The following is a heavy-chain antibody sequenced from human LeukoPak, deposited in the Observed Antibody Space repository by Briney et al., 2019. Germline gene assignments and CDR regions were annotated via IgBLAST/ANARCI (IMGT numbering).Heavy chain of an antibody. D-gene: IGHD3-3*01. Sequence: GGSLRLSCAASRFTFSDYYMSSIRQAPGKGLEWVSYISSSGSTIYYADSVKGRFTISRDKAKNSLYLQMNSLRAEDTAVYYCARSTDDFWSGYYTEPLDYWGQGTLVTVSS. J-gene: IGHJ4*02. CDR1: RFTFSDYY. CDR2: ISSSGSTI. V-gene: IGHV3-11*04. CDR3: ARSTDDFWSGYYTEPLDY.